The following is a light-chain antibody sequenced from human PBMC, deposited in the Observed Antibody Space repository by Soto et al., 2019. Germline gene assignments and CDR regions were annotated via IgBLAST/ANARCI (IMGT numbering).Light chain of an antibody. J-gene: IGLJ1*01. CDR2: VNSDGSH. CDR3: QTWGTGVPYV. CDR1: SGHSSYA. Sequence: QSVLTQSPSASAALGASVKLTCTLSSGHSSYAIAWHQQQPEKGPRYLMRVNSDGSHSKGDGIPDRFSGSSSGAERYLTISSLQSDDEADYYCQTWGTGVPYVFGTGTKVTVL. V-gene: IGLV4-69*02.